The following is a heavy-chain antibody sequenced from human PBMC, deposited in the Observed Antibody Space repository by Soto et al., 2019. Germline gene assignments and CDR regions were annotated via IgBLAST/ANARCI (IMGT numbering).Heavy chain of an antibody. Sequence: ASVKVSCKASGYTFTSYGISWVRQAPGQGLEWMGWISAYNGNTNHAQKLQGRVTMTKDTSTSTAYMEMRSLRSDDTAVYYCARDGVSGYSYGHGIDYWGQGTMVTVSS. CDR3: ARDGVSGYSYGHGIDY. CDR2: ISAYNGNT. D-gene: IGHD5-18*01. J-gene: IGHJ4*02. CDR1: GYTFTSYG. V-gene: IGHV1-18*04.